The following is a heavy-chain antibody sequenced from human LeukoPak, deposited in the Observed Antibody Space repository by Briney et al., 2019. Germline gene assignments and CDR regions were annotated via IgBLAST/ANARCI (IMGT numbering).Heavy chain of an antibody. CDR1: GFTFSSYG. D-gene: IGHD6-19*01. CDR3: AFSGYSSGCPDY. Sequence: GRSLRLSCAASGFTFSSYGMHWVRQAPGKGLEWVAVISYDGSNKYYADSVKRRFTISRDNSKNTLYLQMNSLRAEDTAVYYCAFSGYSSGCPDYWGQGTLVTVSS. J-gene: IGHJ4*02. CDR2: ISYDGSNK. V-gene: IGHV3-30*03.